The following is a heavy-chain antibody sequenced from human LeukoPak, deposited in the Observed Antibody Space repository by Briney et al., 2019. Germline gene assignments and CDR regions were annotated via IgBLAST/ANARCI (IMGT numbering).Heavy chain of an antibody. V-gene: IGHV1-18*01. J-gene: IGHJ3*02. CDR1: GYTFTSYG. D-gene: IGHD3-10*01. Sequence: GASVKVSCKASGYTFTSYGISWVRQAPGQGLEWMRWISAYNGNTNYAQKLQGRVTMTTDTSTSTAYMELRSLRSDDTAVYYCARDADYYGSGSSSDAFDIWGQGTMVTVSS. CDR3: ARDADYYGSGSSSDAFDI. CDR2: ISAYNGNT.